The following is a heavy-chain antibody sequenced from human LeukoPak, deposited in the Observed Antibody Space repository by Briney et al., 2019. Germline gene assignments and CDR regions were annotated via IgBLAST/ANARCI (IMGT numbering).Heavy chain of an antibody. Sequence: SETLSLTCTVSGGSISSYYWSWIRQPPGKEVEWIGYIYDSGSTNYNPSLKSRVTISVDRSKNQFSLKLSSVTAADTAVYYCASEYCTNGVCYFDYWGQGTLVTVSS. CDR3: ASEYCTNGVCYFDY. J-gene: IGHJ4*02. CDR2: IYDSGST. CDR1: GGSISSYY. D-gene: IGHD2-8*01. V-gene: IGHV4-59*12.